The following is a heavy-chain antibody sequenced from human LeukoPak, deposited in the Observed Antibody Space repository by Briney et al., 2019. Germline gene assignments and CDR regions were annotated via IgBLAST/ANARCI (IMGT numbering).Heavy chain of an antibody. V-gene: IGHV3-21*01. J-gene: IGHJ4*02. Sequence: GGSLRLSCAASGFTFSSYSMNWVRQAPGKGLEWVSSISSSSSYIYYADSVRGRFTISRDNAKNSLYLQMNSLRAEDTAVYYCARDPIGMTTVTTGYWGQGTLVTVSS. D-gene: IGHD4-17*01. CDR1: GFTFSSYS. CDR3: ARDPIGMTTVTTGY. CDR2: ISSSSSYI.